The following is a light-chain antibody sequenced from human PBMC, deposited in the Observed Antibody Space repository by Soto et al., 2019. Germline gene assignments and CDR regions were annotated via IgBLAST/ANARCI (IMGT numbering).Light chain of an antibody. CDR3: QQSYNAPRT. V-gene: IGKV1-39*01. CDR1: QSISNY. J-gene: IGKJ1*01. Sequence: DIQMTQSPYSLSASVGDRVTITCRASQSISNYLNWYQQKPGKAPRLLIHAASSLQSGVPSRFSGSGSGTDFTLTISSQQPEDFAIYYCQQSYNAPRTFGPGTKVEIK. CDR2: AAS.